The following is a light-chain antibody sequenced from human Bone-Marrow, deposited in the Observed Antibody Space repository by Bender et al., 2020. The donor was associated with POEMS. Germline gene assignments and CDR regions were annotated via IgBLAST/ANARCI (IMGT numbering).Light chain of an antibody. J-gene: IGLJ3*02. Sequence: QSVLTQPPSASRTPGQRVTISCSASSSNIGGNAVNWWQQLPGTAPKLLIYGNDQGPSGGPDRFSGSKCGTSASLAISGLQSEDEADYFCSAWDGILNGWVFGGGTELTVL. CDR2: GND. CDR1: SSNIGGNA. V-gene: IGLV1-44*01. CDR3: SAWDGILNGWV.